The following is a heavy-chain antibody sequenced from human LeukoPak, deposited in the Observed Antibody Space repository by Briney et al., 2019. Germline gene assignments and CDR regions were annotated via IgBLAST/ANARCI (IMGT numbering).Heavy chain of an antibody. CDR1: GGTFSSYA. Sequence: ASVKVSCKASGGTFSSYAISWVRQAPGQRREWMGWINAGNGNTKYSQEFQGRVTITRDTSASTAYMELSSLRSEDMAVYYCARITTDSSGRWFDPWGQGTLVTVSS. CDR3: ARITTDSSGRWFDP. V-gene: IGHV1-3*03. D-gene: IGHD3-22*01. CDR2: INAGNGNT. J-gene: IGHJ5*02.